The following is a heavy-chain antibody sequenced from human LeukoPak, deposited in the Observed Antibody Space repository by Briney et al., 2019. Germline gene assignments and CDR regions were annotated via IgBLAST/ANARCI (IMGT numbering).Heavy chain of an antibody. V-gene: IGHV3-23*01. CDR3: AIEGSSSLTLDY. CDR1: GFTFSSYA. J-gene: IGHJ4*02. D-gene: IGHD6-6*01. CDR2: ISGSGGNT. Sequence: PGGSLRLSCAASGFTFSSYAMSWVRQAPGKGLEWVSAISGSGGNTYYADSVKGRSTISRDNSKNTLYLQMNSLRAEDTAIYYCAIEGSSSLTLDYWGQGTLVTVSS.